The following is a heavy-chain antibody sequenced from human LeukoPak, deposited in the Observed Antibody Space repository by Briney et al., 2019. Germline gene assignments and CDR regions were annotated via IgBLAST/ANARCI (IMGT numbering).Heavy chain of an antibody. CDR3: TTEARAPGVVPPTVIFDY. Sequence: GRSLRLSCAASGFTFSSYAMHWVRQAPGKGLEWVAVISYDGSNKYYADSVKGRFTISRDNSKNTLYLQMNSLKTEDTAVYYCTTEARAPGVVPPTVIFDYWGQGTLVTVSS. CDR1: GFTFSSYA. D-gene: IGHD2-2*01. CDR2: ISYDGSNK. V-gene: IGHV3-30-3*01. J-gene: IGHJ4*02.